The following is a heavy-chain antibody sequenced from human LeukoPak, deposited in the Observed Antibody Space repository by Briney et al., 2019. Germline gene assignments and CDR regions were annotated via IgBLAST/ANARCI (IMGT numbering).Heavy chain of an antibody. CDR2: IYPGDSDT. Sequence: GESLKISCKGSGYSFTSYWIGWVRQMPGKGLEWMGIIYPGDSDTSYSPSFQGQVTISADKSISTAYLQWSSLKASDTAMYYCARLESLDIVVVPAAMNYYMDVWGKGTTVTVSS. V-gene: IGHV5-51*01. CDR1: GYSFTSYW. J-gene: IGHJ6*03. D-gene: IGHD2-2*03. CDR3: ARLESLDIVVVPAAMNYYMDV.